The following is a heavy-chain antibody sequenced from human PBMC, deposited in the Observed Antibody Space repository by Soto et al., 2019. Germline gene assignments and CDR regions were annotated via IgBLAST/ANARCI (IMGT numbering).Heavy chain of an antibody. CDR1: GGTISSYY. Sequence: SETLSLTCTVSGGTISSYYWSWIRQPPGKGLEWIGYIYYSGSTNYNPSLKSRVTISVDTSKNQFSLKLSSVTAADTAVYYCARAYGYYFDYWGQGTLVTVSS. V-gene: IGHV4-59*01. CDR2: IYYSGST. CDR3: ARAYGYYFDY. D-gene: IGHD4-17*01. J-gene: IGHJ4*02.